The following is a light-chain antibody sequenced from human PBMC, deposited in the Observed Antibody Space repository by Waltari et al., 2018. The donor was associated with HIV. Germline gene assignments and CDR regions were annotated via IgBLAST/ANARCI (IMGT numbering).Light chain of an antibody. V-gene: IGKV3-11*01. CDR1: QSISSY. Sequence: EVVLTLSPVILSVSPGDRATLSCRASQSISSYLSLYQQKPGQPPRLLIYDASKRTTGILARFSGSGSGTDFTLSISNLEPEDFAVYYCQQHSNWPLITFGPGTKVDVK. CDR2: DAS. CDR3: QQHSNWPLIT. J-gene: IGKJ3*01.